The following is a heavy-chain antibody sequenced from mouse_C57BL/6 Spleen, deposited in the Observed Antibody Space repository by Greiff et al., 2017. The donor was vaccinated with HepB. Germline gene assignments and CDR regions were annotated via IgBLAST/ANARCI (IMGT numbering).Heavy chain of an antibody. CDR3: ARRDHYYGSSYGAMDY. Sequence: VQLQQSVAELVRPGASVKLSCTASGFNIKNTYMHWVKQRPEQGLEWIGRIDPANGNTKYVPKFQGKATITADTSSNTAYLQLSSLTSEDTAIYYCARRDHYYGSSYGAMDYWGQGTSVTVSS. CDR2: IDPANGNT. V-gene: IGHV14-3*01. CDR1: GFNIKNTY. J-gene: IGHJ4*01. D-gene: IGHD1-1*01.